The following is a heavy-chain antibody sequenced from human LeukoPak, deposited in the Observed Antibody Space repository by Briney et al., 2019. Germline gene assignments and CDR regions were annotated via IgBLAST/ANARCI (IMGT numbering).Heavy chain of an antibody. D-gene: IGHD1-26*01. Sequence: GASLKISCKGSGYSFTSYWIGWVRQMPGKGLEWMGIIYPGDSDTRYSPSFQGQVTISADKSISTAYLQWSSLKASDTAMYYCATKRPHSGSYFEFDYWGQGTLVTVSS. V-gene: IGHV5-51*01. CDR3: ATKRPHSGSYFEFDY. J-gene: IGHJ4*02. CDR1: GYSFTSYW. CDR2: IYPGDSDT.